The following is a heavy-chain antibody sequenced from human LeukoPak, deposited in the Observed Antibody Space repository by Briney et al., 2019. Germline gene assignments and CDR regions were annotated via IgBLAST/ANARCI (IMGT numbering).Heavy chain of an antibody. CDR3: ARGPRYCSSTSCNYGMDV. Sequence: SVKVSCKASGGTCSSYAISWVRQAPGQGLEWMGRIIPIFGIANYAQKFQGRVTITADKSTSTAYMELSSLRSEDTAVYYCARGPRYCSSTSCNYGMDVWGQGTTVTVSS. CDR1: GGTCSSYA. D-gene: IGHD2-2*01. V-gene: IGHV1-69*04. CDR2: IIPIFGIA. J-gene: IGHJ6*02.